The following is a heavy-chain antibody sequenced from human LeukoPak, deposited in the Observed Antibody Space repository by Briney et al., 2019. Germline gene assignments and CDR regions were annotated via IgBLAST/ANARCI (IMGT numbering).Heavy chain of an antibody. J-gene: IGHJ4*02. D-gene: IGHD3-3*01. CDR2: IKSKTDGGTA. Sequence: GGSLRLSCAASGITFISAWMNWVRQAPGKGLEWVGRIKSKTDGGTAEHAAPAKGRFIISRDDSKNTLYLQMNSLNSDDTGVYYCATALRGVGFWGQGTLVTVPS. CDR1: GITFISAW. V-gene: IGHV3-15*01. CDR3: ATALRGVGF.